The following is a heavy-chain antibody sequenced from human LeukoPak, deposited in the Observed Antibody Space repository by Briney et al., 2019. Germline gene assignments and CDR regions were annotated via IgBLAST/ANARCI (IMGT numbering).Heavy chain of an antibody. D-gene: IGHD3-3*01. J-gene: IGHJ4*02. CDR1: GFTFSSYW. CDR2: IRKDGSQK. Sequence: GGSLRLSCAASGFTFSSYWMHWVRQAPGKGLEWVANIRKDGSQKYYVDSVEGRFTISRDNAKNSLYLQMNTLRADDTAVYYCTRVSGGYDVSDYWGQGTLVTVSS. CDR3: TRVSGGYDVSDY. V-gene: IGHV3-7*03.